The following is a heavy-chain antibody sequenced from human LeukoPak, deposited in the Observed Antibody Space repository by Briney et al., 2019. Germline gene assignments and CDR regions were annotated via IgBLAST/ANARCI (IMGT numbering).Heavy chain of an antibody. J-gene: IGHJ3*02. CDR2: IKENGNEQ. V-gene: IGHV3-7*01. Sequence: GGSLRLSCEASGFTFTSYWMSWVRQAPGKGPGWVAHIKENGNEQYYADSVKGRFTISRDNVKQSLGLQMNSLRVEDTAVYYCARGQGDFDASDIWGQGTMVTVSS. D-gene: IGHD1-26*01. CDR3: ARGQGDFDASDI. CDR1: GFTFTSYW.